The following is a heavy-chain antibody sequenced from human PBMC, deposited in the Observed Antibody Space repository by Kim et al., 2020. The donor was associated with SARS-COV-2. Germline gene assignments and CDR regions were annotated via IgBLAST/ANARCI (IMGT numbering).Heavy chain of an antibody. J-gene: IGHJ4*02. CDR3: TKDGGVVGNSDF. CDR2: IHIGNGNT. Sequence: ASVKVSCQASGYTFTNHPIHWVRQAPGQGLEWVGWIHIGNGNTIYSQKLQGRVTITRDTSASTAYMDLSSLKSEDTGVYYCTKDGGVVGNSDFWGQGTLVIVSS. V-gene: IGHV1-3*04. CDR1: GYTFTNHP. D-gene: IGHD3-3*01.